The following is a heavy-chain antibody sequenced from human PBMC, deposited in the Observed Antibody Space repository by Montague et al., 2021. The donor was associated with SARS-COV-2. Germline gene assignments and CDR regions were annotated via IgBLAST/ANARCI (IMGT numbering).Heavy chain of an antibody. V-gene: IGHV4-39*07. CDR2: MYYSGST. CDR3: ARDDIVLQGVTRDSDG. CDR1: GGSISSSNYY. J-gene: IGHJ6*02. Sequence: SETLSLTCTVSGGSISSSNYYWGWIRQPPGKGLEWIGNMYYSGSTYYNPSLKSRVTISIDTSKNQFSLKLSSVTAADTAVYYWARDDIVLQGVTRDSDGWGQGTTVTVSS. D-gene: IGHD2-8*02.